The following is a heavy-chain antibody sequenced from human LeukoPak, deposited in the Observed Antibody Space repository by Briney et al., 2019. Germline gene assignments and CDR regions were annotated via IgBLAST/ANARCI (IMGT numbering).Heavy chain of an antibody. V-gene: IGHV3-21*01. CDR3: AREFWGEWELLVDY. Sequence: PGGSLRLSCAASGFTFSSYSMNWVRQAPGKGLEWVSSISSSSSYICYADSVKGRFTISRDNAKNSLYLQMNSLRAEDTAVYYCAREFWGEWELLVDYWGQGTLVTVSS. J-gene: IGHJ4*02. CDR1: GFTFSSYS. CDR2: ISSSSSYI. D-gene: IGHD1-26*01.